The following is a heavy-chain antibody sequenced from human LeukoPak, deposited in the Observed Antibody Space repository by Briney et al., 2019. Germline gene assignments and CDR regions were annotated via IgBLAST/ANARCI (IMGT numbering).Heavy chain of an antibody. Sequence: GGSLRLSCAASGFTFSSYGMHWVRQAPGKGLEWVSGISGSGGSTYYADSVKGRFTISRDNSKNTLYLQMNSLRAEDTAVYYCAKNLNPFDYWGQGTLVTVSS. CDR2: ISGSGGST. CDR3: AKNLNPFDY. J-gene: IGHJ4*02. V-gene: IGHV3-23*01. CDR1: GFTFSSYG.